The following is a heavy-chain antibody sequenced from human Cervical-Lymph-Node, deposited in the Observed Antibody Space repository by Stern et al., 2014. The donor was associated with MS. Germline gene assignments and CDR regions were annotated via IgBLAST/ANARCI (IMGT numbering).Heavy chain of an antibody. V-gene: IGHV4-61*02. CDR3: ARAYYASSGYYYPFDY. J-gene: IGHJ4*02. D-gene: IGHD3-22*01. Sequence: QVQLQESGPGLVKPSQTLSLTCTVSGGSISSGSYYWSWIRQPAGKGLEWIGRISPSGSTNYNPSLKNRVTISVDTSKNQFSLKLSSVTAADTAMYYCARAYYASSGYYYPFDYWGQGTLVTVSS. CDR1: GGSISSGSYY. CDR2: ISPSGST.